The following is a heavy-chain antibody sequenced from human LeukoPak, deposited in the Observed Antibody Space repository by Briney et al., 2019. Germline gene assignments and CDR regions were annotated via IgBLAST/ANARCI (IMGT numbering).Heavy chain of an antibody. CDR2: MHYTGTA. D-gene: IGHD5-12*01. CDR1: GGSITSSSHY. V-gene: IGHV4-39*01. Sequence: SETLSLTCTVSGGSITSSSHYWGWIRQPPGKGLEWIGIMHYTGTAYYSLSLKSRVTISVDTSKNQFSLKPSSVTAADTAVYYCARLAYSGYDRNIDCWGQGTLVTVSS. CDR3: ARLAYSGYDRNIDC. J-gene: IGHJ4*02.